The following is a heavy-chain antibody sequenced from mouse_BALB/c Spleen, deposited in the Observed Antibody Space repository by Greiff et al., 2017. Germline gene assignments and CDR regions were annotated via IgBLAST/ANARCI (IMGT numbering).Heavy chain of an antibody. Sequence: VKLMESGPGLVAPSQSLSITCTVSGFSLTSYDISWIRQPPGKGLEWLGVIWTGGGTNYNSAFMSRLSISKDNSKSQVFLKMNSLQTDDTAIYYCVRETGREYAMDYWGQGTSVTVSS. V-gene: IGHV2-9-2*01. CDR2: IWTGGGT. CDR3: VRETGREYAMDY. D-gene: IGHD4-1*01. CDR1: GFSLTSYD. J-gene: IGHJ4*01.